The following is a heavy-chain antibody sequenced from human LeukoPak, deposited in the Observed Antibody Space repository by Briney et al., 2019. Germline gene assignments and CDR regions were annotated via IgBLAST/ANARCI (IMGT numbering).Heavy chain of an antibody. V-gene: IGHV3-21*01. D-gene: IGHD1-26*01. CDR2: ISSSSSYI. CDR3: ASKYWELESCYYYYGMDV. CDR1: GFTFSSYS. Sequence: GGSLRLSCAASGFTFSSYSMNWVRQAPGKGLEWVSSISSSSSYIYYADSVKGRFTISRDNAKNSLYLQMNSLRAEDTAVYYCASKYWELESCYYYYGMDVWGQGTTVTVSS. J-gene: IGHJ6*02.